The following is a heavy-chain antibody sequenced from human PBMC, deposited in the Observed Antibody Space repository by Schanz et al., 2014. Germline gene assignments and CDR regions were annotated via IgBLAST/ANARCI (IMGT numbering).Heavy chain of an antibody. J-gene: IGHJ6*02. CDR3: ARLLARYQYYGVDV. CDR2: ISGSSIHK. V-gene: IGHV3-11*05. Sequence: QVYLVESGGDLVKPGGSLRLSCAASGFTFSDYYMAWIRQAPGKGLEWVSHISGSSIHKNYADSVKDRFSISRDNGETSVYLQINSLRVEDTAVYYCARLLARYQYYGVDVWGQGTTVIVSS. CDR1: GFTFSDYY. D-gene: IGHD3-10*01.